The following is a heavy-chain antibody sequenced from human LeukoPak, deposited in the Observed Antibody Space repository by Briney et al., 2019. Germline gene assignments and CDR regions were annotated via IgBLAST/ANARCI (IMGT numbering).Heavy chain of an antibody. J-gene: IGHJ4*02. CDR3: ASHGGYCSGGSCYAIDY. V-gene: IGHV4-39*01. D-gene: IGHD2-15*01. CDR2: IYYSGST. Sequence: SETLSLTCTVSGGSISSSSYYWGWIRQPPGKGLEWIGSIYYSGSTYYNPSLKSRVTISVDTSKNQFSLELSSVTAADTAVYYCASHGGYCSGGSCYAIDYWGQGTLVTVSS. CDR1: GGSISSSSYY.